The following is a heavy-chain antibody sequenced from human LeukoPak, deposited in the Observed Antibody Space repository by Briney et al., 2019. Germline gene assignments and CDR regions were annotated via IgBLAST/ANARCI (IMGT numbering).Heavy chain of an antibody. CDR3: AGGSTSAYYYYMDV. CDR1: DGSISSALYY. D-gene: IGHD2-2*01. J-gene: IGHJ6*03. CDR2: IYTSGST. V-gene: IGHV4-61*02. Sequence: SETLSLTCTVSDGSISSALYYWSWIRQPAGKWLEWIGRIYTSGSTNYNPSLKSRVTMSVDTSKNQFSLKLSSVTAADTAVYYCAGGSTSAYYYYMDVWGKGTTVTVSS.